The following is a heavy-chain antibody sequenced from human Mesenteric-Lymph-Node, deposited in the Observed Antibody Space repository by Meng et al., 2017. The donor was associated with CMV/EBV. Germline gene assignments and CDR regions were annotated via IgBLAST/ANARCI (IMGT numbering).Heavy chain of an antibody. D-gene: IGHD6-25*01. Sequence: ASVKVSCKASGYTFTSYYMHWVRQAPGQGLEWMGIINPSGGSTSHAQKFQGRVTMTRDTSTSTVYMELSSLRSEDTAVYYCARGPAVLRGAYYYYGMDVWGQGTTVTVSS. J-gene: IGHJ6*02. CDR1: GYTFTSYY. V-gene: IGHV1-46*01. CDR2: INPSGGST. CDR3: ARGPAVLRGAYYYYGMDV.